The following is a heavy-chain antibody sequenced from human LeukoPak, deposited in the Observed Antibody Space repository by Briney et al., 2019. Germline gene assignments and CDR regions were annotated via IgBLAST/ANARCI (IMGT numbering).Heavy chain of an antibody. CDR2: ISALFPNT. V-gene: IGHV3-23*01. D-gene: IGHD3-10*01. CDR3: AKDLFSGSGRAGNMDV. Sequence: GGSLRLSGAASGFTFENYVMAWFRQAQGKGLEGVSTISALFPNTYSADSVKGRFTISRDNSKSTLYPQMNSLRAEDTAVYYCAKDLFSGSGRAGNMDVWGKGTTVTVSS. J-gene: IGHJ6*03. CDR1: GFTFENYV.